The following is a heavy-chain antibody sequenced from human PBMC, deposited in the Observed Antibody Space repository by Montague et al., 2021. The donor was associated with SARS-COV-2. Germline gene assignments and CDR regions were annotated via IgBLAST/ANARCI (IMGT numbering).Heavy chain of an antibody. CDR2: IGSSGDT. V-gene: IGHV3-23*01. J-gene: IGHJ4*02. CDR1: GFTFGFIFRNVV. Sequence: SLRLSCAASGFTFGFIFRNVVLRSVRKAPGWGLEWDPAIGSSGDTYYADSVKGRFAISRDNPKNTLYLQMNSLRADDTAVYYCAKEMGHGRPFDYWGQGTLVTVSS. D-gene: IGHD2-15*01. CDR3: AKEMGHGRPFDY.